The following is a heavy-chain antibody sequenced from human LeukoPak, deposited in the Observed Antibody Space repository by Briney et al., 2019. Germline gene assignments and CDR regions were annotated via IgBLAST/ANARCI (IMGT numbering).Heavy chain of an antibody. D-gene: IGHD6-13*01. J-gene: IGHJ6*03. CDR3: ARGSSSWVHYYYYMDV. CDR2: IKQDGSEK. CDR1: GFTFSSYW. Sequence: GGSLRLSCAASGFTFSSYWMSWVRQAPGKGLEWVANIKQDGSEKYYVDSVKGRFTISRDNAKNSLYLQMNSLRAEDTAVYYCARGSSSWVHYYYYMDVWGKGTTVTVSS. V-gene: IGHV3-7*01.